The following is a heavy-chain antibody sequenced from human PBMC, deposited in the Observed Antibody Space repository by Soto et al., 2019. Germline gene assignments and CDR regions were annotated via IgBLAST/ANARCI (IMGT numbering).Heavy chain of an antibody. V-gene: IGHV4-39*01. D-gene: IGHD6-19*01. J-gene: IGHJ6*02. CDR3: ARVYASGWTYYYGMDV. CDR2: IYYSGRT. CDR1: GGSVRSGTYY. Sequence: SETLSLTCTVSGGSVRSGTYYWGWIRQAPGKGLEWIASIYYSGRTHNNPALKSRVTMSVDTYTNQFSLKMNAVTAADTAVYYCARVYASGWTYYYGMDVWGQGTTVT.